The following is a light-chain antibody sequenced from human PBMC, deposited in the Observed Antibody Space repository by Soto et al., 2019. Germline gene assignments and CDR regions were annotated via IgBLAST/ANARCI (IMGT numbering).Light chain of an antibody. CDR3: SSYTSRTTLEV. CDR1: SRDVGGSNY. CDR2: EVS. Sequence: QSALIQPASVSGSPGQSITISCTGTSRDVGGSNYVSWYQHHPHRAPKLLIYEVSYRPSGVSSRFSGSKSGNTASLTISGLQAEDDADYYCSSYTSRTTLEVFGVGTKLTVL. J-gene: IGLJ1*01. V-gene: IGLV2-14*01.